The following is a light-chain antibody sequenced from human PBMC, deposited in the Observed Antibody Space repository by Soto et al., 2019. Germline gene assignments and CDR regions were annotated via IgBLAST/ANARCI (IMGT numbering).Light chain of an antibody. CDR2: KAS. CDR3: QRYSGHYT. V-gene: IGKV1-5*03. Sequence: DIQMTQSPSALSASVGDRVTITCRASQSISRWLAWYQQKSGKAPKLLIYKASSLQLGVPSRFSGSGSGTEFTLTISSLQPDDVASYYCQRYSGHYTFGQGTKLEIK. J-gene: IGKJ2*01. CDR1: QSISRW.